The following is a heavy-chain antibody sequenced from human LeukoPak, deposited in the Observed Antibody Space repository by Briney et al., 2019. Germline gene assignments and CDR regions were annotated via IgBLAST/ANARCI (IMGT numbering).Heavy chain of an antibody. Sequence: GGSLRLSCAASVFTLSIYETNWVREAPGKGVVWGSYISSRWNTIYYADSVERRYTIYRENDKNSLYLQMNSLRAEDTAVYDCARSTVGGVGASDIWGQGTMVTVS. CDR3: ARSTVGGVGASDI. D-gene: IGHD1-26*01. J-gene: IGHJ3*02. CDR2: ISSRWNTI. V-gene: IGHV3-48*03. CDR1: VFTLSIYE.